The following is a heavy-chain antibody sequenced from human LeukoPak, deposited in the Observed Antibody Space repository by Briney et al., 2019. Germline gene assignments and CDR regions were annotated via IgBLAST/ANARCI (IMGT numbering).Heavy chain of an antibody. V-gene: IGHV3-7*01. CDR1: GFTFSSYW. CDR2: IKQDGSEK. D-gene: IGHD3-22*01. Sequence: PGGSLRLPCAASGFTFSSYWMSWVRQAPGKGLEWVANIKQDGSEKYYVDSVKGRFTISRDNAKNSLYLQMNSLRAEDTAVYYCARDSRADSSGYLNWFDPWGQGTLVTVSS. J-gene: IGHJ5*02. CDR3: ARDSRADSSGYLNWFDP.